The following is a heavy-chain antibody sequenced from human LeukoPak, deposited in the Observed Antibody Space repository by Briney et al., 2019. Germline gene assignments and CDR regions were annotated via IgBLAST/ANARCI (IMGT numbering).Heavy chain of an antibody. CDR1: GGSISTSSYY. D-gene: IGHD4-23*01. J-gene: IGHJ3*02. Sequence: SETLSLTCTVSGGSISTSSYYWGWVRQPPGKGLEWIGNIFYSGSTYYSPSLKSRVTISLDTSRNQFSLKLNSVTAADTAVYYCAREVNYGGNSDAFDIWGQGTMVTVSP. CDR3: AREVNYGGNSDAFDI. V-gene: IGHV4-39*07. CDR2: IFYSGST.